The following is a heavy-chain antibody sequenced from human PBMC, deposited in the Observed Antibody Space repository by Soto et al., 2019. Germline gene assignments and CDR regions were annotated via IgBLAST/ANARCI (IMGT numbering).Heavy chain of an antibody. V-gene: IGHV4-39*01. Sequence: PSETLSLTCTVSGGSISSSSYYWGWIRQPPGKGLEWIGSIYYSGSTYYNPSLKSRVTISVDTSKNQFSLKLSSVTAADTAVYYCARLVDPSWGFYGDYSYFDYWGQGTLVTFSS. CDR3: ARLVDPSWGFYGDYSYFDY. CDR2: IYYSGST. J-gene: IGHJ4*02. CDR1: GGSISSSSYY. D-gene: IGHD4-17*01.